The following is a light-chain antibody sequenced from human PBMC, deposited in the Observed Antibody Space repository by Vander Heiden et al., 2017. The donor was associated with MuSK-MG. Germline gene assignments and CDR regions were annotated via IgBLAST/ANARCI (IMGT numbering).Light chain of an antibody. V-gene: IGKV1-27*01. CDR3: QKYNSV. CDR1: QGISNY. J-gene: IGKJ3*01. CDR2: AAS. Sequence: DIQMTQSPSSLSASVGDRVTITCRASQGISNYLAWDQQKPGKVPKLLIYAASTLQSGVPYRFSGSGSGTDFTLTISSLQPEDVATYDGQKYNSVFGHGTKVDIK.